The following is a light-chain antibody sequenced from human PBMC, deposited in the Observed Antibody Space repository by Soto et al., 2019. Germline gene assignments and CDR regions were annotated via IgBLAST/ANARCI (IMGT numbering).Light chain of an antibody. CDR3: QQRYNWPPLT. V-gene: IGKV3-11*01. CDR1: QSVSNY. Sequence: EIVLTQSPATLSLSPGERATLSCRASQSVSNYLAWYQQKPGQAPRLLIYDASTRATGIPARFSGSGSGTDFTLTISSLEPEDSAVYYSQQRYNWPPLTFGGGAKVEIK. J-gene: IGKJ4*01. CDR2: DAS.